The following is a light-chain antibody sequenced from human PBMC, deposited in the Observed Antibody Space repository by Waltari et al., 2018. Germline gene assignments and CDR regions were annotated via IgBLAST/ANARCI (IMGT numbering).Light chain of an antibody. V-gene: IGKV3-20*01. Sequence: EIVLTQSPGTLSLSPGEVATLSCRASQSVSRALAWYQQNPGQAPRLLISGASNRATGIPDRFSGSGSGTDFSLTISSLEPEDFAVYYCRHYVRLPATFGQGTKVEIK. J-gene: IGKJ1*01. CDR3: RHYVRLPAT. CDR1: QSVSRA. CDR2: GAS.